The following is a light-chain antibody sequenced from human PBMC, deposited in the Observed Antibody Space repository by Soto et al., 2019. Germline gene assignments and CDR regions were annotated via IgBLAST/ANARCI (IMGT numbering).Light chain of an antibody. V-gene: IGLV1-44*01. CDR3: ATWDASLKGVV. Sequence: QSVLTQPPSASGTPGQRVTISCSGSTSNIGSNLVNWYQQLPGTAPKLLIYSTNQRPSGVPDRFSGSKSGTSASLAISGLQSEDEADYYCATWDASLKGVVFGGGTQLTVL. CDR2: STN. J-gene: IGLJ2*01. CDR1: TSNIGSNL.